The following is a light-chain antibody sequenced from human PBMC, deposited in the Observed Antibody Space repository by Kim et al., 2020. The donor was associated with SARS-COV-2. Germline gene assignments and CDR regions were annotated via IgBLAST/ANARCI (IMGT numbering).Light chain of an antibody. V-gene: IGLV3-19*01. Sequence: VALGQTVRITCQGDSLRSYYAAWYQQKPGQAPIVVIYGKNNRPSGIPDRFSGSSSGNTASLTITGTQAGDEADYYCNSRDSNDNVVFGGGTQLTVL. CDR3: NSRDSNDNVV. CDR2: GKN. CDR1: SLRSYY. J-gene: IGLJ2*01.